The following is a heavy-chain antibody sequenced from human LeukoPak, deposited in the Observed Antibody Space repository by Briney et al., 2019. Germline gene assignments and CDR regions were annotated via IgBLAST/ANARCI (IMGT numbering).Heavy chain of an antibody. CDR3: AKDRETTSSGTFDY. J-gene: IGHJ4*02. Sequence: GGSLRLSCAASGVSSCSYGMHCGRHAPGKRVEWGAFIEEDESTEKSTDSVNGRFTISRDNSNNTLYLRMNSMRAEDTGVYYCAKDRETTSSGTFDYWGQGTLVTVSS. D-gene: IGHD1-1*01. CDR2: IEEDESTE. CDR1: GVSSCSYG. V-gene: IGHV3-30*02.